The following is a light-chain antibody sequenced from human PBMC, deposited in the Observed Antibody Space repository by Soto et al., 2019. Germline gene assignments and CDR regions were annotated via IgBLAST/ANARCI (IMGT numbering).Light chain of an antibody. CDR3: SSYTNDISLGAV. J-gene: IGLJ3*02. CDR1: SRDIGGYNY. CDR2: DVT. V-gene: IGLV2-14*03. Sequence: QSALTQPASLSGSPGQSITISCTGTSRDIGGYNYVSWYQQYPGKAPKIIIYDVTNRPSGVSDRFSGSKSGNTASLTISGLRAEDEADYYCSSYTNDISLGAVFGGWTKLTVL.